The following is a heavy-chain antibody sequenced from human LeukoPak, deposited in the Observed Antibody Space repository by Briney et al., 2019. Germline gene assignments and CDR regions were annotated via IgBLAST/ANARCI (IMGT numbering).Heavy chain of an antibody. CDR3: ARESDYYYGMDV. CDR1: GFTFSGYS. J-gene: IGHJ6*02. V-gene: IGHV3-21*01. CDR2: ISSSSGYI. Sequence: GGSLRLSCAASGFTFSGYSMNWVRQAPGKGLEWVSSISSSSGYIYYADSVKGRFTISRDNARTSLYLQMNSLRAEDTAVYYCARESDYYYGMDVWGQGTTVTVSS.